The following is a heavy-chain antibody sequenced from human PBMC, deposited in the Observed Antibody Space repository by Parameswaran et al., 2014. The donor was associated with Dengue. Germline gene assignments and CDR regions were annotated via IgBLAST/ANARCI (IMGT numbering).Heavy chain of an antibody. Sequence: VRQAPGKGLEWVGYVYYSGDTYYKESLKTRITISVDTSKNHFSLRLSSVTAADTAVYYCARAYSAFGGYYFDYWGQGTLVTVSS. CDR3: ARAYSAFGGYYFDY. CDR2: VYYSGDT. V-gene: IGHV4-30-4*01. D-gene: IGHD1-26*01. J-gene: IGHJ4*02.